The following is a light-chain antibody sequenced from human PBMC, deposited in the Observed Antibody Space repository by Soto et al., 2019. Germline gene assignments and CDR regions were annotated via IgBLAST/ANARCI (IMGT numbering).Light chain of an antibody. V-gene: IGLV2-14*01. J-gene: IGLJ1*01. CDR3: SSYTSSSTLYV. CDR2: EVS. CDR1: SSDVGDYNY. Sequence: QSALTQPASVSGSPGQSITISCTGTSSDVGDYNYVSWYQQHPGKAPKLMIYEVSNRPSGVSNRFSGSKSGNTASLTISGLQAEDEADYYCSSYTSSSTLYVFGTGTKDTVL.